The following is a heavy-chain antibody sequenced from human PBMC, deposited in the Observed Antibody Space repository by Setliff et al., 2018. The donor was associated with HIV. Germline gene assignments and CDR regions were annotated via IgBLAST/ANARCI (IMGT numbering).Heavy chain of an antibody. D-gene: IGHD4-17*01. V-gene: IGHV3-11*01. CDR1: GFIFSDYY. Sequence: GSLRLSCAASGFIFSDYYMSWIRQAPGKGLEWVAYISFSGNTIYYTDSVKGRFTISRDNAGNSLYLQMNSLRADDTAVYYCARAKIGPYGDSTYYYGLDVWGQGTTVTVSS. CDR2: ISFSGNTI. CDR3: ARAKIGPYGDSTYYYGLDV. J-gene: IGHJ6*02.